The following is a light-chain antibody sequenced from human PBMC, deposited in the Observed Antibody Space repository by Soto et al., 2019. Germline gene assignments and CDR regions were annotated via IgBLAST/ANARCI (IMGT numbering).Light chain of an antibody. J-gene: IGLJ2*01. CDR1: SSDVGGYNY. Sequence: QSALTQPPSASGSPGQSVTIYCTGTSSDVGGYNYVSWYQQHPGKAPKLMIYEVNKRPSGVPDRFSGSKSGNTASLTVSGLQAEDEADYYCSSFAGSNFYVVFGGGTKLTVL. V-gene: IGLV2-8*01. CDR2: EVN. CDR3: SSFAGSNFYVV.